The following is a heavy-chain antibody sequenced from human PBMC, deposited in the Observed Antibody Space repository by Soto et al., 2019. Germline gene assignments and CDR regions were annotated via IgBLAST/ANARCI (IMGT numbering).Heavy chain of an antibody. CDR2: IYHSGST. CDR1: GGSISSSNW. Sequence: SETLSLTCAVSGGSISSSNWWSWVRQPPGKGLEWIGEIYHSGSTNYNPSLKSRVTISVDKSKNQFSLKLSSVTAADTAVYYCAREGEDARYGMDVWGKGTTVAV. V-gene: IGHV4-4*02. J-gene: IGHJ6*04. CDR3: AREGEDARYGMDV. D-gene: IGHD2-21*01.